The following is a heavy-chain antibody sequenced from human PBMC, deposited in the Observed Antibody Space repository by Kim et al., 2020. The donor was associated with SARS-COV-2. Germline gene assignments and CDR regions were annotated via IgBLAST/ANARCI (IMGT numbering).Heavy chain of an antibody. V-gene: IGHV1-18*01. Sequence: ASVKVSCKTSGYTFITYSISWVRQAPGQGLEWIGWITPYNGNTNYAQNFQGRVTMTTETSTNTAYLELRSLRSDDTSVYYCARGGITVLRGVIANFDYWGQGTVVTVS. CDR3: ARGGITVLRGVIANFDY. D-gene: IGHD3-10*01. J-gene: IGHJ4*02. CDR2: ITPYNGNT. CDR1: GYTFITYS.